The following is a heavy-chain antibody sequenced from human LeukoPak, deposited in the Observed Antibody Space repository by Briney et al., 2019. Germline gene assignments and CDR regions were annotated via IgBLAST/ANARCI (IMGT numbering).Heavy chain of an antibody. D-gene: IGHD2-21*02. CDR1: GFTFSSYE. Sequence: SGGSLRLSCAASGFTFSSYEMNWVRQAPGKRLEWVSYISSSGSTIYYADSVKGRFTISRDNAKNSLYLQMNSLRAEDTAVYYCAREGYCGGDCYGYYYGMDVWGQGTTVTVSS. CDR3: AREGYCGGDCYGYYYGMDV. J-gene: IGHJ6*02. CDR2: ISSSGSTI. V-gene: IGHV3-48*03.